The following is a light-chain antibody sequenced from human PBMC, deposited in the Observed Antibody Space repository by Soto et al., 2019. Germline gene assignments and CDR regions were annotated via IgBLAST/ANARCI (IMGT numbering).Light chain of an antibody. V-gene: IGKV3-20*01. CDR2: GAS. CDR1: QSVSSSY. Sequence: EIVLTQSPGTLSLSPGERATLSCRASQSVSSSYLVWYQQKGGQAPRLLISGASSRVTGIPDRFSGSGSGTDFTLTISRLEPEDFAVYYCQQHTSSPHMYTFGQGTRLEIK. CDR3: QQHTSSPHMYT. J-gene: IGKJ2*01.